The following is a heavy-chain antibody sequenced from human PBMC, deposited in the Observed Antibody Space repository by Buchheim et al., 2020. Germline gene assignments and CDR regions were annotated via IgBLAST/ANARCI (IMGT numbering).Heavy chain of an antibody. V-gene: IGHV4-31*03. CDR1: GGSISSGGYH. CDR3: ARGGRNNWFDP. CDR2: MSYSGST. J-gene: IGHJ5*02. Sequence: QVQLRESGPGLVKPSQTLSLTCTVSGGSISSGGYHWSWIRQHPGKGLEWIGYMSYSGSTYYNPSLKSRLTISVDTSKNQFPLKLTSVTAADTAVYYCARGGRNNWFDPWGQGTL.